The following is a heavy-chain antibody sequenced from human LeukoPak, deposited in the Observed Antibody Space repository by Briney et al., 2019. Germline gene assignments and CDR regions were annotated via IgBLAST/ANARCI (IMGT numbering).Heavy chain of an antibody. CDR1: GFTFSSYA. V-gene: IGHV3-30*04. Sequence: PGGSLRLSCAASGFTFSSYAMHWVRQAPGKGLEWVAVISYDGSNKYYADSVKGRFTISRDNSKNTLYLQMNGLRAEDTAVYYCAKDLGSSSNYWGQGTLVTVSS. J-gene: IGHJ4*02. CDR3: AKDLGSSSNY. D-gene: IGHD6-13*01. CDR2: ISYDGSNK.